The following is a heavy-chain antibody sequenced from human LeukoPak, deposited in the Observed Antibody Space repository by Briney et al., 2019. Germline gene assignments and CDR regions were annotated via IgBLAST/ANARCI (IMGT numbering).Heavy chain of an antibody. J-gene: IGHJ4*02. D-gene: IGHD5-12*01. CDR1: GGSFSSSSYY. V-gene: IGHV4-31*03. Sequence: PSQTLSLTCTVSGGSFSSSSYYWTWIRQHPGGGLEWIGSIYYRGSTYYSPSPKSRLTITVDTSKSQFSLNLRSVTAADTAVYYCARDGGGYDLEYWGQGTLVTVSS. CDR3: ARDGGGYDLEY. CDR2: IYYRGST.